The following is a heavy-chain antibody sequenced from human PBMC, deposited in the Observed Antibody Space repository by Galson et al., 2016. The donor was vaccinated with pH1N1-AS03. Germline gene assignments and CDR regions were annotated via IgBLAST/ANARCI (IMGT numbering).Heavy chain of an antibody. Sequence: CLRLCCAAAGFTFSCYAMYWVRQAPGKGLEYVSAISGNGVSTYYANSVKGRFTISRDNSKNTLYLQMGSLRAEDMAVYYCARGPVSYSNYWFPPPDYWGQGTLVTVSS. D-gene: IGHD6-13*01. J-gene: IGHJ4*02. CDR1: GFTFSCYA. V-gene: IGHV3-64*01. CDR3: ARGPVSYSNYWFPPPDY. CDR2: ISGNGVST.